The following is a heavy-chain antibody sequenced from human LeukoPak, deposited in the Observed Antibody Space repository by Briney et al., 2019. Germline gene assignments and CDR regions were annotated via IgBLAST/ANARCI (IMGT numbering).Heavy chain of an antibody. Sequence: SETLSLTCAVYGGSFSGYYWSWIRQPPGKGLEWSGEINHSGSTNYNPSLNSRVTISVDTSKNQFSLKLSSVTAADTAVYYCAREIVVVKGWFDPWGQGTLVTDSS. V-gene: IGHV4-34*01. D-gene: IGHD3-22*01. CDR2: INHSGST. CDR1: GGSFSGYY. J-gene: IGHJ5*02. CDR3: AREIVVVKGWFDP.